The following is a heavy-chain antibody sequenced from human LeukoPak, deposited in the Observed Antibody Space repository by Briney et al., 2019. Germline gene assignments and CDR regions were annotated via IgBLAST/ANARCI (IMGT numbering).Heavy chain of an antibody. V-gene: IGHV4-38-2*02. J-gene: IGHJ1*01. CDR3: AKGKYYYDSSGKYNAEYFQH. CDR2: IYHSGST. CDR1: GYSISSGYY. Sequence: SETLSLTCTVSGYSISSGYYWGWIRQPPGKGLEWIGSIYHSGSTYYNPSLKSRVTISVDTSKNQFSLKLSSVTAADTAVYYCAKGKYYYDSSGKYNAEYFQHWGQGTLVTVSS. D-gene: IGHD3-22*01.